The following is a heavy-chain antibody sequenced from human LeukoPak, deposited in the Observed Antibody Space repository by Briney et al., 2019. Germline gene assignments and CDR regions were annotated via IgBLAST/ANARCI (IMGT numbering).Heavy chain of an antibody. Sequence: PSETLSLTCAVSGGSISSGGYYWSWIRQHPGKGLEWIGYIYYSGSTYYNPSLKSRVTISVDTSKNQFSLKLSSVTAADTAVYYCARDRQLVLNSGPIYYYYYGMDVWGQGTTVTVSS. V-gene: IGHV4-31*11. CDR3: ARDRQLVLNSGPIYYYYYGMDV. D-gene: IGHD6-6*01. J-gene: IGHJ6*02. CDR2: IYYSGST. CDR1: GGSISSGGYY.